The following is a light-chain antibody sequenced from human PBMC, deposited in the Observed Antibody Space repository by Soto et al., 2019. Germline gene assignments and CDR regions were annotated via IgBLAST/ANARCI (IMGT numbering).Light chain of an antibody. Sequence: QSVLTQPASVSGSPGQSITISCTGTNTDIGGYNWVSWYQQHPGRAPKLIIYEVTNRPSGVSDRFSGSKSGNTASLTISGLQTDDEADYSCSSYRRPTTLVFGPGTKVTVL. CDR3: SSYRRPTTLV. J-gene: IGLJ1*01. CDR1: NTDIGGYNW. CDR2: EVT. V-gene: IGLV2-14*01.